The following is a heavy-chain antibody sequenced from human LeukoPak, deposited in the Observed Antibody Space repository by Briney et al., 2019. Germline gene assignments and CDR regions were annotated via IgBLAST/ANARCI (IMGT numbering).Heavy chain of an antibody. Sequence: GGSLRLSCAASGFTFSNYWMHWVRQAPGKGLVWVSRINSGGINTSYADSVKGRFTISRDNAKNTLNLQMNSLRAEDTAVYYCARDRIWFGELSGVDYWGQGTLVTVPS. CDR3: ARDRIWFGELSGVDY. CDR2: INSGGINT. J-gene: IGHJ4*02. CDR1: GFTFSNYW. D-gene: IGHD3-10*01. V-gene: IGHV3-74*01.